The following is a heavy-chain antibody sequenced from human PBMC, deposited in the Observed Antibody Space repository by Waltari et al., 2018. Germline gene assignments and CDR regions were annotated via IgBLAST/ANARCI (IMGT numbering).Heavy chain of an antibody. CDR3: AKGVSSWYSFGMDV. CDR1: GFSFDNFA. Sequence: EVKVVESGGGLVQPGRSLRLSCTGSGFSFDNFAMNWVRQAPGKVREWVSGISGDSRAIGYADSVKGRFTISRDNARNSVYLQMNSLRSEDMALYYCAKGVSSWYSFGMDVWGQGTTVTVSS. J-gene: IGHJ6*02. CDR2: ISGDSRAI. V-gene: IGHV3-9*03. D-gene: IGHD6-13*01.